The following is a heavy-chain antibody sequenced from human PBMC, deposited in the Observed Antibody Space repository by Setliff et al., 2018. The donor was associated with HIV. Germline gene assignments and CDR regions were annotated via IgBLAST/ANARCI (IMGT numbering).Heavy chain of an antibody. D-gene: IGHD5-12*01. V-gene: IGHV5-51*01. CDR3: ARSRRDGYNLEAFDI. J-gene: IGHJ3*02. CDR2: IYPGDPDT. CDR1: GYSFTSYW. Sequence: GESLKISCKGSGYSFTSYWIGWVRQMPGKGLEWMGIIYPGDPDTRYSPSFQGQVTISADKSISTAYLQWSTLKASDTAMYYCARSRRDGYNLEAFDIWGQVTMVTVSS.